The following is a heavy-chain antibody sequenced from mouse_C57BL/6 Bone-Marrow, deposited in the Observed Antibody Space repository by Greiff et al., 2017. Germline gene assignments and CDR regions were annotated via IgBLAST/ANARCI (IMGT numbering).Heavy chain of an antibody. J-gene: IGHJ1*03. V-gene: IGHV1-69*01. CDR2: IDPSDSYT. D-gene: IGHD1-1*01. Sequence: VQLQQPGAELVMPGASVKLSCKASGYTFTSYWMHWVKQRPGQGLEWIGEIDPSDSYTNYNQKFKGKSTLTVDKSSSTAYMQLSSLTSEDPAVYYCARDDGSSYSWYFDVWGTGTTVTVSS. CDR3: ARDDGSSYSWYFDV. CDR1: GYTFTSYW.